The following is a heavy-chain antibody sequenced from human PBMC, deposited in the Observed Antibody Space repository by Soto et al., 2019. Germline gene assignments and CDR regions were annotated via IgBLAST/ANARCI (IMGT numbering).Heavy chain of an antibody. CDR1: GGTFSSYT. J-gene: IGHJ4*02. V-gene: IGHV1-69*02. D-gene: IGHD6-13*01. CDR3: ASLRYSSSWYNY. Sequence: QVQLVQSGAEVKKPGSSVKVSCKASGGTFSSYTISWVRQAPGQGLEWMGRIIPILGIANYAQKFQGRVTIXAXXSTSTAYMELSSLRSEDTAVYYCASLRYSSSWYNYWGQGTLVTVSS. CDR2: IIPILGIA.